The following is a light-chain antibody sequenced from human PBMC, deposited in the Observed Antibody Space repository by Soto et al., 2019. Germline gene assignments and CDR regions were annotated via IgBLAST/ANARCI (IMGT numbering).Light chain of an antibody. V-gene: IGLV2-8*01. Sequence: QTVVTQPPSASGSPGQSVTISCTGTSSDVSGYNYVSWYQHHPGKAPKLIIYEVYKRPSGVPDRFSGSKSGNTAALTVSGLQAEDEADYYCSSYVGTNSYVFGTGTKVTVL. J-gene: IGLJ1*01. CDR2: EVY. CDR1: SSDVSGYNY. CDR3: SSYVGTNSYV.